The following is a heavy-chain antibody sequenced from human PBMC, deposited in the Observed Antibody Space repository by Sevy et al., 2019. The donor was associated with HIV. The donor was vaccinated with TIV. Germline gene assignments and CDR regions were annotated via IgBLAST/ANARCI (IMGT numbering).Heavy chain of an antibody. D-gene: IGHD3-3*01. Sequence: GGSLRLSCAASGFTFSSYSMNWVRQAPGKGLEWVSYISSSSSTIYYADSVKGRFTISRDNAKNSLYLQMNSLRAEDTAVYYCARVLTIFGVVIGGFDYWGQGTLVTVSS. J-gene: IGHJ4*02. CDR3: ARVLTIFGVVIGGFDY. CDR1: GFTFSSYS. V-gene: IGHV3-48*01. CDR2: ISSSSSTI.